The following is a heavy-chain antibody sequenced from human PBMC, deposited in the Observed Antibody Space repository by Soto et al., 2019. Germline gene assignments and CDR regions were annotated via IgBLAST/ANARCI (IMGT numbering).Heavy chain of an antibody. D-gene: IGHD2-2*01. CDR1: GGSISTYS. Sequence: SETLSLTCTVSGGSISTYSWSWIRQPPGKGLEWIGYIYHSGSTYYNPSLKSRVTISVDRSKNQFSLKLSSVTAADTAVYYCARVPDRWGQGTLVTVSS. J-gene: IGHJ5*02. V-gene: IGHV4-30-2*01. CDR2: IYHSGST. CDR3: ARVPDR.